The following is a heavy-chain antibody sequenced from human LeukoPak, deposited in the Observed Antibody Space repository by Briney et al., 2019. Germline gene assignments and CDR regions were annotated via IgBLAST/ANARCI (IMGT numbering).Heavy chain of an antibody. CDR1: GFIFSSYS. V-gene: IGHV3-21*01. D-gene: IGHD5-12*01. CDR3: AYTSGYDFSSYYYYYMDV. J-gene: IGHJ6*03. CDR2: ISSGSSHI. Sequence: GGSLRLSCAASGFIFSSYSMNWVRQAPGKGLEWVSSISSGSSHIYYADSVKGRFTISRDNAKNSLYLQMNRLSAEDTAVYYCAYTSGYDFSSYYYYYMDVWGKGTTVTVSS.